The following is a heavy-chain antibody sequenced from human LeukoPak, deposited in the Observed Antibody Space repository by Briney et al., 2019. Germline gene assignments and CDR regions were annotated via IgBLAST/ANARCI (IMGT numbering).Heavy chain of an antibody. D-gene: IGHD3-10*01. J-gene: IGHJ5*02. CDR1: GYTSTSYD. V-gene: IGHV1-8*01. CDR2: MNPSTGNT. Sequence: RASVKVSCKASGYTSTSYDINWVRQATGQGLEWMGWMNPSTGNTDYAQKFQGRVTMTRDTSISTAYMELSSLRSEDTAVYYCARGLKVRGVRWFDPWGQGTLVTVSS. CDR3: ARGLKVRGVRWFDP.